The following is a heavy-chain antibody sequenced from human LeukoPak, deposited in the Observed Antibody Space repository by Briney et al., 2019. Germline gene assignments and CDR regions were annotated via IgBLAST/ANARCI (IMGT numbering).Heavy chain of an antibody. Sequence: PGGSLRLSCAASGFTFSSYGMHWVRQAPGKGLEWVAVIWYDGSNKYYADSVKGRFTISRDNSKNTLYLQMNSLRAEDTAVYYCARGPKGYSSGWSGIDYWGQGTLVTVSS. V-gene: IGHV3-33*01. CDR3: ARGPKGYSSGWSGIDY. D-gene: IGHD6-19*01. J-gene: IGHJ4*02. CDR1: GFTFSSYG. CDR2: IWYDGSNK.